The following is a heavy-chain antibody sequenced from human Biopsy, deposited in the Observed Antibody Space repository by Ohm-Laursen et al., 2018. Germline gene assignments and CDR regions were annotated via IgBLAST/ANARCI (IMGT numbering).Heavy chain of an antibody. J-gene: IGHJ3*02. Sequence: SDTLSLTCTVSGGSISGHLWSWVRQPAGQGLEWIGRIYSNGNTNYNPSLKSRISISVDTSKNHFSLNLTSVTAADTAVYYCARDEGLLRAFDIWGQGTLGTVSS. CDR3: ARDEGLLRAFDI. CDR2: IYSNGNT. CDR1: GGSISGHL. D-gene: IGHD1-26*01. V-gene: IGHV4-4*07.